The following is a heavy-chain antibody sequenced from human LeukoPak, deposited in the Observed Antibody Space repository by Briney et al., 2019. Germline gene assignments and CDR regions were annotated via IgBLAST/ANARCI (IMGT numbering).Heavy chain of an antibody. D-gene: IGHD1-14*01. J-gene: IGHJ4*02. CDR2: INHSGST. CDR1: GGSFSGDY. V-gene: IGHV4-34*01. Sequence: SETPSLTCGVYGGSFSGDYWSWIRQPPGKGLEWIGEINHSGSTNYNPSLKSRVTISVDTSKNQFSLNLSSVTAADTAVYYCARVPEGGVYFDYWGQGTLVTVSS. CDR3: ARVPEGGVYFDY.